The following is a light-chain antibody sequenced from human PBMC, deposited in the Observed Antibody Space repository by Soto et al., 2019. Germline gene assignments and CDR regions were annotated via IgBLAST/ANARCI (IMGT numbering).Light chain of an antibody. CDR2: EVT. CDR3: SSYTSRSLVV. V-gene: IGLV2-14*01. Sequence: QSALTQPASVSGSPGQSITVSCTGTSSDVGGYNYVSWYQQHPGKAPKLMIYEVTYRPSGVSNRFSGSRSGDTASLTISGLQPEDEANYYCSSYTSRSLVVFGGGTKVTVL. J-gene: IGLJ2*01. CDR1: SSDVGGYNY.